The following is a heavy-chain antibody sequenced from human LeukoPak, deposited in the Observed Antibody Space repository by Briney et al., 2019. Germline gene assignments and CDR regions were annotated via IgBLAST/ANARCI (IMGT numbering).Heavy chain of an antibody. CDR2: TIPIFGTA. D-gene: IGHD1-26*01. CDR1: GGTFSSYA. J-gene: IGHJ4*02. Sequence: SVKVSCKASGGTFSSYAISWVRQAPGQGLEWMGGTIPIFGTANYAQKFQGRVTITADESTSTAYMELSSLRSEDTAVYYCARVASGSYLAFDYWGQGTLVTVSS. CDR3: ARVASGSYLAFDY. V-gene: IGHV1-69*13.